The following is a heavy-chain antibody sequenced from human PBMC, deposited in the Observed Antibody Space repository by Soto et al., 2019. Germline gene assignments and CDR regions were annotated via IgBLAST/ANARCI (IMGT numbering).Heavy chain of an antibody. CDR3: AKDLVINMRGYCSGGSCSKNDY. D-gene: IGHD2-15*01. CDR2: ISGSGGST. J-gene: IGHJ4*02. CDR1: GFTFSSYA. Sequence: GGSLRLSCAASGFTFSSYAMSWVRQAPGKGLEWVSAISGSGGSTYYADSVKGRFTISRDNSKNTLYLQMNSLRAEDMAVYYCAKDLVINMRGYCSGGSCSKNDYWGQGTLVTVSS. V-gene: IGHV3-23*01.